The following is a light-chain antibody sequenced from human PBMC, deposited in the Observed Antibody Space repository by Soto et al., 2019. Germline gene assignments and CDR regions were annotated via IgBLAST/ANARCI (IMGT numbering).Light chain of an antibody. CDR1: QSVSSK. Sequence: EIVLTQSPGTLSLSPGERATLPCRASQSVSSKLAWYQQKPGQAPRLLISGASSRATGIPDRFSGSGSGTDFTLTISRLEPEDFAMYYCQQYGSSGTFGQGTKVDIK. J-gene: IGKJ1*01. CDR2: GAS. V-gene: IGKV3-20*01. CDR3: QQYGSSGT.